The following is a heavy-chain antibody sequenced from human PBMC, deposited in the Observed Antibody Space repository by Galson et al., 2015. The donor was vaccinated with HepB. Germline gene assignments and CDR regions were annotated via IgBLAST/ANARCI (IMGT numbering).Heavy chain of an antibody. CDR1: GCPFSSYE. J-gene: IGHJ4*02. V-gene: IGHV3-48*03. CDR3: VRDGIYCRGGWCHPY. D-gene: IGHD2-15*01. Sequence: SLKLSCAASGCPFSSYEINGVRQAPVKGPEWLAYINNGDTTTEYPDSVKGRVSISRDNAKNSLYLQMSSLRAEDTAVYYCVRDGIYCRGGWCHPYWGQGPLVSVSS. CDR2: INNGDTTT.